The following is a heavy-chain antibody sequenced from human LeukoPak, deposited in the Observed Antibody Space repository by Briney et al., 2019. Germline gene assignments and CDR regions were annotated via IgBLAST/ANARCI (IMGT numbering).Heavy chain of an antibody. Sequence: PGGSLRLSCVASGFTFSDYSLNWVRQAPGKGLEWISYIGSAIYYADSVKGRFTISRDNSKNTLYLQMNSLRAEDTAVYYCAREEHCSGGSCYYFDYWGQGTLVTVSS. CDR3: AREEHCSGGSCYYFDY. J-gene: IGHJ4*02. V-gene: IGHV3-48*01. D-gene: IGHD2-15*01. CDR1: GFTFSDYS. CDR2: IGSAI.